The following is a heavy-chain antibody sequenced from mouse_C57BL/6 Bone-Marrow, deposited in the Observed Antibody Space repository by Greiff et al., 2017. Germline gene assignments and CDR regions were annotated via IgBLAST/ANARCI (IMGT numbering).Heavy chain of an antibody. CDR3: ARQYGY. D-gene: IGHD1-1*01. CDR1: GFTFSSYG. J-gene: IGHJ2*01. Sequence: EVKLMESGGDLVKPGGSLKLSCAASGFTFSSYGMSWVRQTPDKRLEWVATISSGGSYTYYPDSVKGRFTISRDNAKNTLYLQMSSLKSEDTAMYYCARQYGYWGQGTTRTVSS. CDR2: ISSGGSYT. V-gene: IGHV5-6*01.